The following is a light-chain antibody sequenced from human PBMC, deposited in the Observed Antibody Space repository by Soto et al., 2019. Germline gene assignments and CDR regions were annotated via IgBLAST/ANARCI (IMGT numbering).Light chain of an antibody. V-gene: IGKV3D-15*01. CDR3: QQHNQWPIT. Sequence: EIVMTQSPATLSVPPGERATLSCRASQSVSTNFAWYQQKPGQAPRLLIYYISTRATGIPARFSGSGSGTEFTLTINSLQSEDSAVYYCQQHNQWPITFGQGTRLEIK. CDR2: YIS. J-gene: IGKJ5*01. CDR1: QSVSTN.